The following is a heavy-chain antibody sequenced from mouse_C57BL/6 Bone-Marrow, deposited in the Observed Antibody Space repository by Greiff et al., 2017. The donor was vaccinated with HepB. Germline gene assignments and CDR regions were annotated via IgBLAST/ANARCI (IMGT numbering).Heavy chain of an antibody. CDR3: APYDYDGAWFAY. CDR1: GYAFSSSW. CDR2: IYPGDGDT. V-gene: IGHV1-82*01. Sequence: QVQLKESGPELVKPGASVKISCKASGYAFSSSWMNWVKQRPGKGLEWIGRIYPGDGDTNYNGKFKGKATLTADKSSSTAYMQLSSLTSEDSAVYFCAPYDYDGAWFAYWGQGTLVTVSA. J-gene: IGHJ3*01. D-gene: IGHD2-4*01.